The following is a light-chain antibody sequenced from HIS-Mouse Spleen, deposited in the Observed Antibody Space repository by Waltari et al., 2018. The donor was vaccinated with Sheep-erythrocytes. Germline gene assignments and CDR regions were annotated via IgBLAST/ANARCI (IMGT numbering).Light chain of an antibody. CDR3: CSYAGSYTWV. CDR1: SSDFGGYNS. Sequence: QSALTQPRSVSGSPGQSVTISCTGTSSDFGGYNSFSWYQQHPGKAPKLMIYDVSKRPSGVPDRFSGSKSGNTASLTISGLQAEDEADYYCCSYAGSYTWVFGGGTKLTVL. J-gene: IGLJ3*02. V-gene: IGLV2-11*01. CDR2: DVS.